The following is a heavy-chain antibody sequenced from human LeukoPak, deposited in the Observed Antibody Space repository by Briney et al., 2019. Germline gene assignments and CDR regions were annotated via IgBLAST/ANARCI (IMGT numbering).Heavy chain of an antibody. CDR1: GFTFNNAW. V-gene: IGHV3-15*01. CDR2: IKSKNVGGTT. J-gene: IGHJ5*02. CDR3: TSHAAFDP. Sequence: GGSLRLSCAASGFTFNNAWMNWVRQAPGKGLEWVGRIKSKNVGGTTDYAAPVKGRFTISRDDSKNTVYLQMNSLKIEDTAVYYCTSHAAFDPWGQGTLVTFSS.